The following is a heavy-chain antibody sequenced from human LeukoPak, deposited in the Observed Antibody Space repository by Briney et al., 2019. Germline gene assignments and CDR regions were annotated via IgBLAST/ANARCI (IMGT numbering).Heavy chain of an antibody. J-gene: IGHJ4*02. Sequence: EGSLRLSCAASGFTFSSYSMNWVRQAPGKGLEWVSYISGGGTPIYYADSVKGRFTISRDNSKNTLYLQMNSLRAEDTAVYYCAKDREEARWLPFDYWGQGTLVTVSS. CDR1: GFTFSSYS. CDR3: AKDREEARWLPFDY. V-gene: IGHV3-48*01. CDR2: ISGGGTPI. D-gene: IGHD3-22*01.